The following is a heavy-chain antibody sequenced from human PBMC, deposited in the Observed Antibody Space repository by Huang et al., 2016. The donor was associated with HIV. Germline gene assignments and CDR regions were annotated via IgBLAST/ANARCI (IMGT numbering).Heavy chain of an antibody. CDR3: AKGIKSSGSYYFDY. V-gene: IGHV3-23*01. CDR1: GFTFNNYA. CDR2: ISGNGGST. J-gene: IGHJ4*02. D-gene: IGHD3-10*01. Sequence: EVQLLESGGGLVQPGGSLRLSCAASGFTFNNYAMNWVRQAPGKGLEWVSTISGNGGSTYYADSVKGRFTISRDNSKNTLYLHMNSLRVEDTAVYCCAKGIKSSGSYYFDYWGQGTLVTVSS.